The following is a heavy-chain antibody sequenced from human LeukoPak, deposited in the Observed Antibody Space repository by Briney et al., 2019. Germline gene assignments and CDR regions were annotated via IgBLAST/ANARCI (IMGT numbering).Heavy chain of an antibody. D-gene: IGHD2-8*02. J-gene: IGHJ4*02. CDR2: IYTSGST. V-gene: IGHV4-4*07. Sequence: SETLSLTXTVSGGSISSYYWSWIRQTAGKGLEWIGRIYTSGSTNYNPSLKSRVTMSVDTSKNQFSLKLSSVTAADTAVYYCAGRGDTGYFDYWGQGTLVTVSS. CDR1: GGSISSYY. CDR3: AGRGDTGYFDY.